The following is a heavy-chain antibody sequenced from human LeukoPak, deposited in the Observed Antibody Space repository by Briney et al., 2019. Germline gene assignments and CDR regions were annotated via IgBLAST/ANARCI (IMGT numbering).Heavy chain of an antibody. CDR3: ARDYCRTTSCLES. CDR1: GFTFNSYG. CDR2: IWPDGSNK. J-gene: IGHJ4*02. D-gene: IGHD2-2*01. Sequence: GRSLRLSCAASGFTFNSYGMFWVRQAPGKGLEWVAFIWPDGSNKLYGDSVKGRFAISRDNSKNTVYLQMNSLRAEDTAVYYCARDYCRTTSCLESWGQGTLVTVSS. V-gene: IGHV3-33*01.